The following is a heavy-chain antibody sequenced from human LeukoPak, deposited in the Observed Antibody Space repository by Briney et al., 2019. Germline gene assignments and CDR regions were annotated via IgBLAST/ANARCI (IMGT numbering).Heavy chain of an antibody. CDR2: LDSSGNN. CDR1: GGSISSHY. CDR3: AREIWGLRFDT. D-gene: IGHD3-16*01. Sequence: SETLSLTCTVSGGSISSHYWSWIRQPAGKGLEWIGHLDSSGNNNYNPSLESRVAISLDTSKNQFSLKVKSVTVADTAVYYCAREIWGLRFDTWGQGTLVTVSS. V-gene: IGHV4-4*07. J-gene: IGHJ5*02.